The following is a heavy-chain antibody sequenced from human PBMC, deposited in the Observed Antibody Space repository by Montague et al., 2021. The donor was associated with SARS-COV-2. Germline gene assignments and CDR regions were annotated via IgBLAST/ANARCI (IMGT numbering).Heavy chain of an antibody. V-gene: IGHV4-34*01. J-gene: IGHJ6*02. CDR2: INHYGTT. Sequence: SETLSLTCAVYGVSFTGNYWGWIRQPPGKGLEWIGEINHYGTTNCNPSLKSRVTMSVDTSKNQFSLKLSSVTAADTAVYYCARGLPVTTLFYYFGGDGWGQGTMVTVSS. CDR1: GVSFTGNY. CDR3: ARGLPVTTLFYYFGGDG. D-gene: IGHD4-11*01.